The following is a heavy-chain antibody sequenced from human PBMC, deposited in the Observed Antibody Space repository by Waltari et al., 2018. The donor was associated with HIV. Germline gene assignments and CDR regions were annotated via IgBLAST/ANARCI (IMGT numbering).Heavy chain of an antibody. J-gene: IGHJ4*02. CDR3: ARDLSGYSDY. CDR1: GFTFSDYW. D-gene: IGHD3-3*01. CDR2: IGEHGGIT. V-gene: IGHV3-74*01. Sequence: EVQLVESGGGLVQPGGSLRLSCAASGFTFSDYWMHWVRQAPGKGLVLVSRIGEHGGITNYADSVERLFTISRDNAKNTLYLQMNSLRVEDTATYYCARDLSGYSDYWGQGTLVTVSS.